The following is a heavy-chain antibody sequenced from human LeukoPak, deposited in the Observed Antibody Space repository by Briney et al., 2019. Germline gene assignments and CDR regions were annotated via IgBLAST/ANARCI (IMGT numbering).Heavy chain of an antibody. J-gene: IGHJ3*02. D-gene: IGHD3-3*01. CDR1: GYTFTSYG. CDR2: ISAYNGNT. CDR3: ARERLGLEWSRHAFDI. V-gene: IGHV1-18*01. Sequence: ASVKVSCKASGYTFTSYGISWVRQVPGQGLEWMGWISAYNGNTNYAQKLQGRVTMTTDTSTSTAYMELRSLRSDDTAVYYCARERLGLEWSRHAFDIWGQGTMVTVSS.